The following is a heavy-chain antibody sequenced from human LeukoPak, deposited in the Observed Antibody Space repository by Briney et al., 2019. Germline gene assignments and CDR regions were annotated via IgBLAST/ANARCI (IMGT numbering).Heavy chain of an antibody. V-gene: IGHV4-34*01. CDR2: INHSGST. Sequence: PSETLSLTCAVYGGSFSGYYWSWIRQPPGKGLEWIGEINHSGSTNYNPSLKSRVTISVDTSKNQFSLKLSSVTAADTAVYYCARVSYGPAPGGAFDIWGQGTMVTVSS. CDR1: GGSFSGYY. CDR3: ARVSYGPAPGGAFDI. D-gene: IGHD5-18*01. J-gene: IGHJ3*02.